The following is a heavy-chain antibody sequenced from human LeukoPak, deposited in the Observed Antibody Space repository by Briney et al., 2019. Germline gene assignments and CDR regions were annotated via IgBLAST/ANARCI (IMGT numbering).Heavy chain of an antibody. J-gene: IGHJ4*02. CDR3: ACATLGY. Sequence: SSETLSLTCTVSGGSVSSYYWSWIRQPPGKGLEWIGYVYYSGSTNYNPSLKSRVTISVDTSKNQFSLKLSSVTAADTAVYYCACATLGYWGQGTLVTVSS. V-gene: IGHV4-59*02. CDR1: GGSVSSYY. D-gene: IGHD2/OR15-2a*01. CDR2: VYYSGST.